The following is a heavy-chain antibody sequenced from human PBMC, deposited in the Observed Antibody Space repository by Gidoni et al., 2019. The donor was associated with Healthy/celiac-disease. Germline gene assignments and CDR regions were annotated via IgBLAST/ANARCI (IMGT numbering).Heavy chain of an antibody. Sequence: QLQLQESGPGLVKPSETLSITCTVSGGSISSSSYYWGWIRQPPGKGLEWIGSIYYSGSTYYNPSLKSRVTISVDTSKNQFSLKLSSVTAADTAVYYCARLSSYWFDPWGQGTLVTVSS. J-gene: IGHJ5*02. CDR2: IYYSGST. D-gene: IGHD3-10*01. CDR1: GGSISSSSYY. V-gene: IGHV4-39*01. CDR3: ARLSSYWFDP.